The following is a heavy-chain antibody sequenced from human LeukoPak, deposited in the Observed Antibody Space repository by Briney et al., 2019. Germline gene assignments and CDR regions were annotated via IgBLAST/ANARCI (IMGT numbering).Heavy chain of an antibody. V-gene: IGHV3-23*01. CDR1: GFTFSSYA. CDR2: ISGSGGST. D-gene: IGHD3-10*01. J-gene: IGHJ4*02. CDR3: AKAPRAVRGVGPFDY. Sequence: GRSLRLSCAASGFTFSSYAMSWVRQAPGKGLEWVSAISGSGGSTYYADSVKGRFTISRDNSKNTLYLQMNSLRAEDTAVYYCAKAPRAVRGVGPFDYWGQGTLVTVSS.